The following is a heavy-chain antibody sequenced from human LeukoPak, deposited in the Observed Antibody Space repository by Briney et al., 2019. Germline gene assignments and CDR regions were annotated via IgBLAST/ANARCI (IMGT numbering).Heavy chain of an antibody. CDR3: ARDPYSSGWLKKFSWFDP. V-gene: IGHV4-39*07. D-gene: IGHD6-19*01. CDR1: GGSISSSSYY. CDR2: IYYSGST. Sequence: SETLSLTCTVSGGSISSSSYYWGWIRQPPGKGLEWIGSIYYSGSTYYNPSLKSRVTISVDTPKNQFSLKLSSVTAADTAVYYCARDPYSSGWLKKFSWFDPWGQGTLVTVSS. J-gene: IGHJ5*02.